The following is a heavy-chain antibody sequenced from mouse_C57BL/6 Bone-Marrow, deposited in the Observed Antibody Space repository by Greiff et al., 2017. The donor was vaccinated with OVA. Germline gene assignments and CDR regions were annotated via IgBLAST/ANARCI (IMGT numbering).Heavy chain of an antibody. D-gene: IGHD2-1*01. J-gene: IGHJ2*01. V-gene: IGHV1-69*01. CDR3: AREGYGNYWGY. CDR1: GYTFTSYW. CDR2: IDPSDSYT. Sequence: QVQRQRSGAELVMPGASVKLSCKASGYTFTSYWMHWVKQRPGQGLEWIGEIDPSDSYTNYNQKFKGKSTLTVDKSSSTAYMQLSSLTSEDSAVYYCAREGYGNYWGYWGQGTTLTVSS.